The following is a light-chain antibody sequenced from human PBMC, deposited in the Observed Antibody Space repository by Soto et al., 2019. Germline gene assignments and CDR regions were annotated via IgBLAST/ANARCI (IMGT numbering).Light chain of an antibody. CDR2: GAS. Sequence: SVWTKSTGTLSLSPGERATLSCRPSQSVSSSYLAWYQQKPGQAPRLLIYGASSRATGIPDRFSGSGSGTDFTLTISRLEPEDLAVYYGQQYDSSPLWPVGQGTIVDI. V-gene: IGKV3-20*01. CDR1: QSVSSSY. J-gene: IGKJ1*01. CDR3: QQYDSSPLWP.